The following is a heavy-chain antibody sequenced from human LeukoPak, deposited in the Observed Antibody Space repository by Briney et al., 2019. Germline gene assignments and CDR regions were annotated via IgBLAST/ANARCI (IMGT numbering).Heavy chain of an antibody. Sequence: SETLSLTCTVSGGSISSADYYWSWIRQPPGKGLEWIGYIYYSGSTYYNPSLKSRVTISVDTSKNQFSLKLSSVTAADTAVYYCARVTYGDYPLWYFDLWGRGTLVTISS. J-gene: IGHJ2*01. V-gene: IGHV4-30-4*01. CDR2: IYYSGST. D-gene: IGHD4-17*01. CDR1: GGSISSADYY. CDR3: ARVTYGDYPLWYFDL.